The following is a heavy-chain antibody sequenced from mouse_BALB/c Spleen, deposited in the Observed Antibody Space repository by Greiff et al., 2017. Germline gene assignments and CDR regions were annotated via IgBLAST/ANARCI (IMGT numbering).Heavy chain of an antibody. CDR2: ISDGGSYT. Sequence: EVKLMESGGGLVKPGGSLKLSCAASGFTFSDYYMYWVRQTPEKRLEWVATISDGGSYTYYPDSVKGRFTISRDNAKNNLYLQMSSLKSEDTAMYYCARAQYYAMDYWGQGTSVTVSS. CDR1: GFTFSDYY. CDR3: ARAQYYAMDY. J-gene: IGHJ4*01. V-gene: IGHV5-4*02.